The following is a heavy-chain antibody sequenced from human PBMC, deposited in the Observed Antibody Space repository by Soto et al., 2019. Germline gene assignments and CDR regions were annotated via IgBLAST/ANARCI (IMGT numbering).Heavy chain of an antibody. CDR2: INPNSGGT. Sequence: ASVKVSCKSSGYTFTGYYMHWVRQAPGQGLEWMGWINPNSGGTNYAQKFQGRVTMTRDTSISTAYMELSRLRSDDTAVYYCARDKAYRRFLEWPYYYYCYGMDVWGQGTTVTVSS. D-gene: IGHD3-3*01. J-gene: IGHJ6*02. CDR3: ARDKAYRRFLEWPYYYYCYGMDV. CDR1: GYTFTGYY. V-gene: IGHV1-2*02.